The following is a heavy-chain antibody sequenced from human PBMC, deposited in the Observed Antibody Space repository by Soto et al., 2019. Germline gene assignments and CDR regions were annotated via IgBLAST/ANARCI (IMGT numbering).Heavy chain of an antibody. CDR3: ARHQSDYDSSGYYWPFDY. V-gene: IGHV5-10-1*01. CDR2: IDPSDSYT. D-gene: IGHD3-22*01. CDR1: VYSFTSYW. Sequence: GESLKISCKGSVYSFTSYWISWVRQMPGKGLEWMGRIDPSDSYTNYSPSFQGHVTISADKSISTAYLQWSSLKASDTAMYYCARHQSDYDSSGYYWPFDYWGQGTLVTVSS. J-gene: IGHJ4*02.